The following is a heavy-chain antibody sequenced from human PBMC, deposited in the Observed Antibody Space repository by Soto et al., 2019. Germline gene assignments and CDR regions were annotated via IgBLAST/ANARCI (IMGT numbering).Heavy chain of an antibody. J-gene: IGHJ4*02. CDR2: IDPSDSYT. V-gene: IGHV5-10-1*01. CDR1: GYSFTSYW. CDR3: AISFESSGWYADY. D-gene: IGHD6-19*01. Sequence: GESLKISCKGSGYSFTSYWISWVRQMPGKGLEWMGRIDPSDSYTNYSPSFQGHVTISADKSISTAYLQWSSLKASDTAMYYCAISFESSGWYADYWGQGTLVTVSS.